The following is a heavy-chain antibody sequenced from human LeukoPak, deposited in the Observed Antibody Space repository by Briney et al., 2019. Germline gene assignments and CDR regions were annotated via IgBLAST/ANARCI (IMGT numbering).Heavy chain of an antibody. CDR3: ARYGPYYYDSSGYVDY. D-gene: IGHD3-22*01. Sequence: GESLQISCKGSGYSFTSYWIGWVRQMPGKGLEWMGIIYPGDSDTRYSPSFQGQVTISADKSISTAYLQWSSLKASDTAMYYCARYGPYYYDSSGYVDYWGQGTLVTVSS. CDR1: GYSFTSYW. V-gene: IGHV5-51*01. J-gene: IGHJ4*02. CDR2: IYPGDSDT.